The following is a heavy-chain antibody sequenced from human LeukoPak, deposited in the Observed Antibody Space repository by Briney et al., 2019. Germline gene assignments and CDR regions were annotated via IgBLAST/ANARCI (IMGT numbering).Heavy chain of an antibody. CDR1: GVSISISSHY. D-gene: IGHD4-11*01. Sequence: SETLSLTCTVSGVSISISSHYWVWFRQPPGKGLEWIGSIYDTTRTYYNPSLKSRVTISVDTSKNQFSLNLSSLSAADTAVYYCARGPTVTTDFWGQGTLVTVSS. CDR2: IYDTTRT. CDR3: ARGPTVTTDF. J-gene: IGHJ4*02. V-gene: IGHV4-39*01.